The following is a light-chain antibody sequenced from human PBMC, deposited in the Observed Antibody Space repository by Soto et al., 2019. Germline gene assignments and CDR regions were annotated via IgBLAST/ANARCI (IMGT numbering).Light chain of an antibody. CDR2: DIR. CDR1: SSDVGGYKY. J-gene: IGLJ1*01. CDR3: SSYTSSLTRV. Sequence: QSVLTQPASVSGSPGQSITISCTGTSSDVGGYKYVSWYQQHPGKAPKLMLYDIRNRPSGVSNRFSGSKSGNTASLTISGLQTEDEADYYCSSYTSSLTRVFGTGTKVTVL. V-gene: IGLV2-14*03.